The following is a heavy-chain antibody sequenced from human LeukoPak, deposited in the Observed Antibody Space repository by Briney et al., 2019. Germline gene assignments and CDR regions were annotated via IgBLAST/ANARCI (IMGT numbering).Heavy chain of an antibody. CDR2: ISNSGDST. CDR1: GFTFSTYA. V-gene: IGHV3-23*01. J-gene: IGHJ4*02. D-gene: IGHD1-14*01. Sequence: GGSLRLSCAASGFTFSTYAMSWVRQAPGEGLQWVSGISNSGDSTYYLDSVKGRFTISRDNSKNTLHLQMSSLRAEDTVLYYCVKDRCDRATCPEVWGQGTLVTVSS. CDR3: VKDRCDRATCPEV.